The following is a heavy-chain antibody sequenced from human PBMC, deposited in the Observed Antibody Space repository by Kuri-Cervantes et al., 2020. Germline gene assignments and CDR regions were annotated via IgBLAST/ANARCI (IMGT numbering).Heavy chain of an antibody. J-gene: IGHJ5*02. CDR3: ARASVDDYGDHQPPYNWFDP. V-gene: IGHV4-39*07. Sequence: GSLRLSCTVSGGSISSSSYYWGWIRKPPGKGLEWIGSIYHSGSTYYNPSLKSRVTISVDTSKNQFSLKLSSVTAADTAVYYCARASVDDYGDHQPPYNWFDPWGQGTLVTVSS. CDR2: IYHSGST. CDR1: GGSISSSSYY. D-gene: IGHD4-17*01.